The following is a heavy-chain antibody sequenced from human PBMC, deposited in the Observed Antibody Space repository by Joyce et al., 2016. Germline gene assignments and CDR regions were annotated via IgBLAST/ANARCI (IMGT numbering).Heavy chain of an antibody. CDR3: AKILTATYSSGWFLDY. V-gene: IGHV3-30*18. J-gene: IGHJ4*02. CDR2: ISYDGIYK. Sequence: QVQLVESGGGVVQPGRSLRLSCAASGLTLSNYGVHGVRQGPGKGVEWVAVISYDGIYKYYADSVKGRFNISRDNSKNTVFLEMNSLRAEDTAVYYCAKILTATYSSGWFLDYWGQGTLVTVSS. CDR1: GLTLSNYG. D-gene: IGHD6-25*01.